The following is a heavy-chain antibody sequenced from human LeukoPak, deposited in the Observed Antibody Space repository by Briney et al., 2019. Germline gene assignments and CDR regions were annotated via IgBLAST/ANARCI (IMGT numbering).Heavy chain of an antibody. CDR1: DGSISSSSYY. CDR2: IYYSGST. V-gene: IGHV4-39*01. J-gene: IGHJ4*02. CDR3: ARGYCSSTSCYPFDY. Sequence: SETLSLTCTVSDGSISSSSYYWGWIRQPPGKGLEWIGSIYYSGSTYDNPSLKSRVTISVDTSMNQFSLKLSSVTAADTAAYYCARGYCSSTSCYPFDYWGQGTLVTVSS. D-gene: IGHD2-2*01.